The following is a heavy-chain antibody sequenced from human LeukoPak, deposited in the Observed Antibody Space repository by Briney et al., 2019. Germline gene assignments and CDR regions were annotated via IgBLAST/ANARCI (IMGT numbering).Heavy chain of an antibody. CDR2: IYYSGST. Sequence: PSETLSLTCTVSGGSISSYHWSWIRQAPGKGLEWIGYIYYSGSTNYNPSLKSRVTISVDMSKNQFSLKLSSVTAADTAVYYCARAGSSGWYYFDYWGQGTLVTVSS. CDR1: GGSISSYH. CDR3: ARAGSSGWYYFDY. J-gene: IGHJ4*02. D-gene: IGHD6-19*01. V-gene: IGHV4-59*01.